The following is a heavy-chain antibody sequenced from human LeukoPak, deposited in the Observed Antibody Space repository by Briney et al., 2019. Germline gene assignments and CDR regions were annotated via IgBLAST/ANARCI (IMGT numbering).Heavy chain of an antibody. D-gene: IGHD6-19*01. V-gene: IGHV4-59*08. Sequence: ASETLSLTCTVSGGSISSYYWSWIRQPPGKGLEWIGYIYYSGSTNYNPSLKSRVTISVDTSKNQFSLKLSSVTAADTAVYYCARHGYSSGWYSWYYFDYWGQGTLVTVSS. CDR2: IYYSGST. CDR3: ARHGYSSGWYSWYYFDY. J-gene: IGHJ4*02. CDR1: GGSISSYY.